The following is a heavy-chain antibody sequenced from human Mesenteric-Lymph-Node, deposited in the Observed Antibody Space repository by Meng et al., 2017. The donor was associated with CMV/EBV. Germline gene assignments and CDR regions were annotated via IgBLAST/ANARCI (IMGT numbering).Heavy chain of an antibody. CDR1: GFTFSSYW. Sequence: GESLKISCAASGFTFSSYWMSWVRQAPGKGLEWVANIKQDGSEKYYVDSVKGRFTISRDNAKNSLYLQMNSLRAEDTAVYYCARYLRRYYYYGMDVWGQGTTVTVSS. V-gene: IGHV3-7*01. CDR3: ARYLRRYYYYGMDV. CDR2: IKQDGSEK. J-gene: IGHJ6*02.